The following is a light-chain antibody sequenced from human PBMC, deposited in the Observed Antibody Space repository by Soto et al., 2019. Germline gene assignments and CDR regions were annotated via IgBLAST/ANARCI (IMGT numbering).Light chain of an antibody. CDR2: GNS. Sequence: QSVLTQPPSVSGAPGQGVTFSGTGAASKFGAGYYVHWYQQLPGTAPKLLIYGNSNRPSGVPDRFSGSKSGTSASLAITGLQAEDEADYYCQSYDSNLSVVFGGGTKVTVL. CDR1: ASKFGAGYY. CDR3: QSYDSNLSVV. V-gene: IGLV1-40*01. J-gene: IGLJ2*01.